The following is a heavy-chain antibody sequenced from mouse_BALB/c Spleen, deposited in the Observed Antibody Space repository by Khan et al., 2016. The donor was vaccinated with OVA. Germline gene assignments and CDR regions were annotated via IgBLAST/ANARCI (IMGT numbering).Heavy chain of an antibody. V-gene: IGHV9-2-1*01. D-gene: IGHD4-1*01. CDR2: INTETGEP. Sequence: QFQLVQSGPELKKPGETVKISCKASGYSFTDYSMHWVKQAPGKGLKWMGWINTETGEPTYADDFKGRFAFSLETSVSTAYLQINHLKNEDTATYFCATSNPFYAMDYWGQGTSVTVSS. J-gene: IGHJ4*01. CDR1: GYSFTDYS. CDR3: ATSNPFYAMDY.